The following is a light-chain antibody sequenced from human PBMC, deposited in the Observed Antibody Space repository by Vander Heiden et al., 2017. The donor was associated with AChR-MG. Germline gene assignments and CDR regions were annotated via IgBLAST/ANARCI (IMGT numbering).Light chain of an antibody. CDR1: SSDFGGYNY. V-gene: IGLV2-14*01. CDR3: SSYTSSSTRV. CDR2: DVS. Sequence: QSALTQPASVSGSPGQSITISCTGTSSDFGGYNYVSWYHQHPGKAPKLMIDDVSKRPSGVSNRFSGSKSGNTASLTISGLQAEDEADYYCSSYTSSSTRVFGGGTKLTGL. J-gene: IGLJ2*01.